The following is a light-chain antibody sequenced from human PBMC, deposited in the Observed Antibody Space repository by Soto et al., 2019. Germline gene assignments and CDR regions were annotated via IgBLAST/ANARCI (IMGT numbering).Light chain of an antibody. CDR2: KAS. J-gene: IGKJ1*01. CDR1: QSISSW. V-gene: IGKV1-5*03. CDR3: QQYNSHSRT. Sequence: DIQMTQSPSTLSASVGDRVTITCRASQSISSWLAWYQQKPGKAPKLLIYKASNLESGVPSRFSGSGSGTDFTLTISSLQPDDIATYYCQQYNSHSRTFGQGTKVEIK.